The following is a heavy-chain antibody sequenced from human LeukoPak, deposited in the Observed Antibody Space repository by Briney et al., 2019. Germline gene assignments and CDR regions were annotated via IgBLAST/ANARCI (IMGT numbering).Heavy chain of an antibody. D-gene: IGHD3-10*01. CDR1: GFTFRSYA. CDR2: ISGSGGST. V-gene: IGHV3-23*01. Sequence: GGSLRLSCAASGFTFRSYAMSWVRQARGKGLEWVSAISGSGGSTYYADSVKGRFTISRDNSKNTLYLQMNSLRAEDTAVYYCAKDVSYGSGSYKDYWGQGTLVTVSS. J-gene: IGHJ4*02. CDR3: AKDVSYGSGSYKDY.